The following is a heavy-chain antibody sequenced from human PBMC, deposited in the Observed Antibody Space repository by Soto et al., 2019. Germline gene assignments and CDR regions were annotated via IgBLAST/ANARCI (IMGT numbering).Heavy chain of an antibody. Sequence: PGGSLRLSCAASGFTFSSYAMSWVRQAPGKGLEWVSAISGSGGSTYYADSVKGRFTISRDNSKNTLYLQMNSLRAEDTAVYCCAKEYSSGWLDDLGTNAFDIWGQGTMVTVSS. J-gene: IGHJ3*02. CDR1: GFTFSSYA. V-gene: IGHV3-23*01. CDR3: AKEYSSGWLDDLGTNAFDI. D-gene: IGHD6-19*01. CDR2: ISGSGGST.